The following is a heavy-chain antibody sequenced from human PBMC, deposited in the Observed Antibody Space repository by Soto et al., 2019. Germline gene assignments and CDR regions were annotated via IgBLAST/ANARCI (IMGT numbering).Heavy chain of an antibody. D-gene: IGHD6-13*01. J-gene: IGHJ6*02. V-gene: IGHV1-2*02. CDR2: SNPNSGGT. Sequence: ASVKVSCKASGYTFTGYFLHWVRQAAGQGLEWMGWSNPNSGGTNYAQKFQGRVTMTRDTSISTAYMELSRLRSDDTAVYYCASGAAAAGSNYYYYGMDVWGQGTTVTVSS. CDR1: GYTFTGYF. CDR3: ASGAAAAGSNYYYYGMDV.